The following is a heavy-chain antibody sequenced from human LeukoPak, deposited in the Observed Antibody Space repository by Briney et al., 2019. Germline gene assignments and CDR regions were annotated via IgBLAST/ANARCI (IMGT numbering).Heavy chain of an antibody. Sequence: GESLKISCKVSGYILTNNWIGWVRQVPGKGLEWMGLIYPGHSDTKYSPSFQGQVTFSVDKSINTAYLHWSSLKASDTTMYYCARLPGTMVRGVTYYYYYMDVWGKGTTVTVSS. D-gene: IGHD3-10*01. J-gene: IGHJ6*03. V-gene: IGHV5-51*01. CDR2: IYPGHSDT. CDR1: GYILTNNW. CDR3: ARLPGTMVRGVTYYYYYMDV.